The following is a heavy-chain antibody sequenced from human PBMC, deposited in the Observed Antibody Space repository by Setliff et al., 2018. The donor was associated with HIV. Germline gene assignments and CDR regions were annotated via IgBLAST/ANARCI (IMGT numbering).Heavy chain of an antibody. V-gene: IGHV4-39*07. Sequence: PSETLSLTCTVSGGSISSSSYYWGWIRQPPGKGLEWIGSINHSGSTNYNPSLKSRVTISVDTSKNQFSLNLSSVTAADTAVYYCASRSRDWSGYARFGYWGQGTLVTVSS. J-gene: IGHJ4*02. CDR1: GGSISSSSYY. CDR2: INHSGST. D-gene: IGHD3-3*01. CDR3: ASRSRDWSGYARFGY.